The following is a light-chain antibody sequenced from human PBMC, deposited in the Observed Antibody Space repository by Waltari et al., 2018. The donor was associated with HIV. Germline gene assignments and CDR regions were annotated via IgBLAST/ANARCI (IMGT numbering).Light chain of an antibody. V-gene: IGKV1-5*03. J-gene: IGKJ1*01. CDR1: QSISNW. Sequence: DIQMTQSPSTLSASVGDRVTITCRASQSISNWLAWYQQKPGKAPELLICKASSLESGVPSRFSGSGSGTEFTLTISSLQPDDFATYDCLQYNTYPWTFGQGTKVEIK. CDR3: LQYNTYPWT. CDR2: KAS.